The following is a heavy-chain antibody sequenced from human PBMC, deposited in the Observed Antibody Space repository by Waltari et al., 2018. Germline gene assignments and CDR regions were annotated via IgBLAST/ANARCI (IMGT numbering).Heavy chain of an antibody. CDR3: AADGWNEAFDI. CDR2: IVVGSGNT. Sequence: QMQLVQSGPEVKKPGTSVKVSCKASGFTFTSSAMPGVRQARGQRLEWIGWIVVGSGNTNYAQKFQERVTITRDMSTSTAYMELSSLRSEDTAVYYCAADGWNEAFDIWGQGTMVTVSS. J-gene: IGHJ3*02. D-gene: IGHD1-1*01. V-gene: IGHV1-58*02. CDR1: GFTFTSSA.